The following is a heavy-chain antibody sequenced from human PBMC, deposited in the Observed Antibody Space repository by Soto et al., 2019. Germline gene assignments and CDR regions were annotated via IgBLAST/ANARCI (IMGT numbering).Heavy chain of an antibody. V-gene: IGHV3-30-3*01. J-gene: IGHJ3*02. D-gene: IGHD2-21*01. CDR2: ISNDGSNK. Sequence: QVQLVESGGGVVQPGRSLRLSCAASGFIFSSYSMHWVRQAPGKGLEWVAMISNDGSNKDYVDSVKGRFTISXDNSNNTLSLQMNSLRAEDTAVYYCARDQFLDAFDIWGQGTMVTVSS. CDR1: GFIFSSYS. CDR3: ARDQFLDAFDI.